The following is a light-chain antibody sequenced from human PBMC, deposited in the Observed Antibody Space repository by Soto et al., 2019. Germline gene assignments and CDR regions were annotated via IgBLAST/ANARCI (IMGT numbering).Light chain of an antibody. Sequence: QSALTQPPSASGSPGQSVTISCTGTSSDVGGYNYVSWYQQHPGKAPKLMIYEVSKRPSGVPDRFSGSKSGNTASLTVSGLQAEDEADYYCSSYAGRNNLRVFGGGTKVTV. J-gene: IGLJ3*02. V-gene: IGLV2-8*01. CDR3: SSYAGRNNLRV. CDR2: EVS. CDR1: SSDVGGYNY.